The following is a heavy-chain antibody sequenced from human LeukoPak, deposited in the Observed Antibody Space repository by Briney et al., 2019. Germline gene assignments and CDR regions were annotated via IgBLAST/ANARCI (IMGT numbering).Heavy chain of an antibody. Sequence: SETLSLTCTVSGGSISNYYWSWIRQPPGKGLEWIGYIHYSGSTNYNPSLKSRVTISVDTSKNQFSLRLSSVTAADTAVYYCARHGGSYTFDFWGQGVLVTVSS. CDR2: IHYSGST. CDR1: GGSISNYY. V-gene: IGHV4-59*01. J-gene: IGHJ4*02. D-gene: IGHD1-26*01. CDR3: ARHGGSYTFDF.